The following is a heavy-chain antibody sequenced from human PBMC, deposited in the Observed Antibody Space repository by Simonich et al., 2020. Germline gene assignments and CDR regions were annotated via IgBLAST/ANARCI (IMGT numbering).Heavy chain of an antibody. D-gene: IGHD6-13*01. CDR2: IRGGGGST. Sequence: EVQLLESGGGLVQPGGSLRLSCAASGFTFSSYAMSWVRQAPGNGVEGVSAIRGGGGSTYYADSVKGRFTISRDNSKNTLYLQMNSLRAEDTAVYYCAKEKGQAAAAYLIDYWGQGTLVTVSS. J-gene: IGHJ4*02. CDR1: GFTFSSYA. V-gene: IGHV3-23*01. CDR3: AKEKGQAAAAYLIDY.